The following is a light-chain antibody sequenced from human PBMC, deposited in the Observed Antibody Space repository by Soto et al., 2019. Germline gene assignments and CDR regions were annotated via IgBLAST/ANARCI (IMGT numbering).Light chain of an antibody. CDR3: PQHESYPRT. CDR2: KAS. Sequence: DIQMTQSPSTLSASVGDRVTITCRASQSINNWLAWYQQKPGKAPKLFIFKASTLEIGVPSRFSGSGSGTQFTLSLNSLQPDDPPTYFRPQHESYPRTFGQGTKVE. V-gene: IGKV1-5*03. CDR1: QSINNW. J-gene: IGKJ1*01.